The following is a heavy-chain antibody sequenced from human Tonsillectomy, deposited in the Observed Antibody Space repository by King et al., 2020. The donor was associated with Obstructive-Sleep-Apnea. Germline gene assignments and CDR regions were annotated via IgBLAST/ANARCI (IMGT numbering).Heavy chain of an antibody. Sequence: QLQESGPGLVKPSQTLSLTCTVSGGSISSGGYYWSWIRQHPGKGLEWSGYTYYSGSNYYNPSLKSRVTISVDTSKNQFSLKLSSVTAADTAVYYCARVIEVVAATPHFDYWGQGTLVTVSS. CDR2: TYYSGSN. CDR3: ARVIEVVAATPHFDY. D-gene: IGHD2-15*01. V-gene: IGHV4-31*03. CDR1: GGSISSGGYY. J-gene: IGHJ4*02.